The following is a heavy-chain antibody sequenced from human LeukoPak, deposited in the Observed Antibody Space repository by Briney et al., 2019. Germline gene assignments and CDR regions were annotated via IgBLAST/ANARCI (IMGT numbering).Heavy chain of an antibody. CDR2: TYYRSTWYN. Sequence: SQTLSLTCAISGDSVSSNSVTWNWIRQSPSRGPEWLGRTYYRSTWYNDYAVSVRGRITVNPDTSKNQFSLHLNSVTPEDTAVYYCARRLTQYDCFDPWGQGILVTVSS. D-gene: IGHD2-2*01. CDR3: ARRLTQYDCFDP. CDR1: GDSVSSNSVT. J-gene: IGHJ5*02. V-gene: IGHV6-1*01.